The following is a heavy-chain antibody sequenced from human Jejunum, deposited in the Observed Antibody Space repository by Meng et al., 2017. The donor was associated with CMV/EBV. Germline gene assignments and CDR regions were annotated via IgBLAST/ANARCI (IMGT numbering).Heavy chain of an antibody. J-gene: IGHJ4*02. D-gene: IGHD1-26*01. CDR2: IKPDGTEQ. CDR1: GFTFSSYW. Sequence: AASGFTFSSYWMFWVRQAPGKGLEWVANIKPDGTEQHYVGSVRGRFTISRDNAKNSLYLQMNSLRVEDTAVYYCVKDINSGFYFTYWGQGTLVTVSS. V-gene: IGHV3-7*01. CDR3: VKDINSGFYFTY.